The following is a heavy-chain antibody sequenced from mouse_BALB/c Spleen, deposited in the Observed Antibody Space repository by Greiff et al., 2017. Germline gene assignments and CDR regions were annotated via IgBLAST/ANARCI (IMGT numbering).Heavy chain of an antibody. CDR1: GYTFSSYW. CDR3: ARWGNLAWFAY. Sequence: VQLQQSGAELMKPGASVKISCKATGYTFSSYWIEWVKQRPGHGLEWIGEILPGSGSTNYNEKFKGMATFTADTSSNTAYMQLSSLTSEDSAVYYCARWGNLAWFAYWGQGTLVTVSA. D-gene: IGHD2-1*01. J-gene: IGHJ3*01. V-gene: IGHV1-9*01. CDR2: ILPGSGST.